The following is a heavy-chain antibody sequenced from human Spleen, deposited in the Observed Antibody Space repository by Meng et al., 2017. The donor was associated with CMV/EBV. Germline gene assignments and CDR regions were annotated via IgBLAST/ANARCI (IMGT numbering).Heavy chain of an antibody. J-gene: IGHJ4*02. CDR2: MNPNSGNT. CDR1: GYTFHTYY. V-gene: IGHV1-8*03. Sequence: KVSGKASGYTFHTYYMHWVRQATGQGLEWMGWMNPNSGNTGYAPKFQGRVTITRNTSITTAYMELSSLRSEDTAVYYCARGRFPFDYWGQGTLVTVSS. CDR3: ARGRFPFDY.